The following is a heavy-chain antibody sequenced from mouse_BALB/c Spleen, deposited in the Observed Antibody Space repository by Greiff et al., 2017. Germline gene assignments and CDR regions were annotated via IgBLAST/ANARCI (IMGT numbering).Heavy chain of an antibody. D-gene: IGHD1-2*01. CDR1: GFSLTDYG. V-gene: IGHV2-6-5*01. J-gene: IGHJ4*01. CDR3: ASLTTATSYAMDY. CDR2: IWGGGST. Sequence: VMLVESGPGLVAPSQSLSITCTVSGFSLTDYGVSWIRQPPGKGLEWLGVIWGGGSTYYNSALKSRLSISKDNSKSQVFLKMNSLQTDDTARYYCASLTTATSYAMDYWGQGTSVTVSS.